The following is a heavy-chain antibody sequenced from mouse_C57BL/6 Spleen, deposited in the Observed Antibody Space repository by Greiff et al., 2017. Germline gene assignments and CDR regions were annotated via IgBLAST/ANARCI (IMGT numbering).Heavy chain of an antibody. V-gene: IGHV5-4*03. CDR1: GFTFSSYA. D-gene: IGHD1-1*01. J-gene: IGHJ1*03. Sequence: EVMLVESGGGLVKPGGSLKLSCAASGFTFSSYAMSWVRQTPEKRLEWVATISDGGSYTYYPDNVKGRFTISRDNAKNNLYLQMSHLKSEDTAMYYCARVITTVVATDGHWYFDVWGTGTTVTVSS. CDR2: ISDGGSYT. CDR3: ARVITTVVATDGHWYFDV.